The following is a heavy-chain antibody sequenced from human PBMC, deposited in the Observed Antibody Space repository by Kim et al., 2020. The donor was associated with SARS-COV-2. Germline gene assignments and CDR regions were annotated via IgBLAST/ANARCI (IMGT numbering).Heavy chain of an antibody. V-gene: IGHV3-33*01. CDR1: GFTFSSYG. Sequence: GGSLRLSCAASGFTFSSYGMHWVRQAPGKGLEWVAVIWYDGSNKYYADSVKGRFTISRDNSKNTLYLQMNSLRAEDTAVYYCARASGITGTTPDYWGQGTLVTVSS. CDR3: ARASGITGTTPDY. D-gene: IGHD1-7*01. CDR2: IWYDGSNK. J-gene: IGHJ4*02.